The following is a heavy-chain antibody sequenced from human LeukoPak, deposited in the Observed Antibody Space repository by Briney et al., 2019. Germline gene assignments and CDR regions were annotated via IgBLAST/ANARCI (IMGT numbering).Heavy chain of an antibody. J-gene: IGHJ6*02. D-gene: IGHD5-18*01. CDR1: GFIFGEHA. Sequence: GSLRLSCSAFGFIFGEHAISWVRQAPGEGLEWVGFIRSKAYRGTTEYAASVQGRFIISRDDSTGIAYLQMNSLKTEDTAVYYCTRGPIQLWLHDGMDVWGQGTTVTVPS. V-gene: IGHV3-49*04. CDR2: IRSKAYRGTT. CDR3: TRGPIQLWLHDGMDV.